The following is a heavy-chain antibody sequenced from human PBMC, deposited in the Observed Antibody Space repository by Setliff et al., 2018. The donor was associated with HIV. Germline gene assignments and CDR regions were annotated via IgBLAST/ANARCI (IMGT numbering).Heavy chain of an antibody. CDR1: GYRFTSYW. V-gene: IGHV5-51*01. CDR3: ARTAGGGFLTNYYYMDV. J-gene: IGHJ6*03. D-gene: IGHD3-3*01. CDR2: IYLGDSDT. Sequence: GESLKISCKGSGYRFTSYWIDWVRQTPGKGLEWMGIIYLGDSDTRYSPSFQGRFTISRHNSKNTLYLQMNSLRPEDTAVYYCARTAGGGFLTNYYYMDVWGKGTTVTVSS.